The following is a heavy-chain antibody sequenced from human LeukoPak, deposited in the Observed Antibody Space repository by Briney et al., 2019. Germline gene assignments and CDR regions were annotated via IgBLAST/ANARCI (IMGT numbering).Heavy chain of an antibody. V-gene: IGHV4-34*01. CDR2: INHSGST. CDR3: ARDREIYGFDY. CDR1: GGSFSGYY. Sequence: SETLSLTCAVYGGSFSGYYWSWIRQPPGKGLEWIGEINHSGSTNYNPSLKSRVTISVDKSKNQFSLKLSSVTAADTAVYYCARDREIYGFDYWGQGTLVTVSS. J-gene: IGHJ4*02. D-gene: IGHD3-3*01.